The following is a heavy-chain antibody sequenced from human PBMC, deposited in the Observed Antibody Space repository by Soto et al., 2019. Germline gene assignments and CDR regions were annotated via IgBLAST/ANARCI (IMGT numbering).Heavy chain of an antibody. D-gene: IGHD3-10*01. J-gene: IGHJ4*02. CDR2: FSGSSGNT. V-gene: IGHV3-23*01. CDR3: AKRVHYFFDY. Sequence: GGSLRLSCAASGFTFSSSIMSWVRQAPGKGLEWVSTFSGSSGNTYYADSVKGRFTISGDSSRNTLYLQMNSLRAEDTAVYYCAKRVHYFFDYWGQGTLVTVSS. CDR1: GFTFSSSI.